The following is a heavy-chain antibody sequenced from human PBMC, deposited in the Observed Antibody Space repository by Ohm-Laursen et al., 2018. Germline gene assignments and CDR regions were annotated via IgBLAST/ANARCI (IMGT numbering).Heavy chain of an antibody. CDR2: ISNVVSVT. Sequence: SLRLSCAASGFPFSAYSMNRVRQAPGKGLEWISYISNVVSVTWYADSVKGRFTISRDNSKNTLYLQMNSLRAEDTAVYYCARHDGYGRWGQGTRVTVSS. CDR1: GFPFSAYS. CDR3: ARHDGYGR. J-gene: IGHJ4*02. D-gene: IGHD5-24*01. V-gene: IGHV3-48*01.